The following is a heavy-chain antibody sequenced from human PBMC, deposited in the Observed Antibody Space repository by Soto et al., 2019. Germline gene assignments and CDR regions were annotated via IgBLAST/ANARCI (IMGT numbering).Heavy chain of an antibody. Sequence: GGSLRLSCAASGFTFENYAMYWVRQVPGKGLECVSGITSNSDNIAYADSVTGRFTISRDNAKTSLYLQMNSLRAEDTALYYCAKRSCTGGRCYFDHWGQGTLVTVS. V-gene: IGHV3-9*01. CDR2: ITSNSDNI. CDR3: AKRSCTGGRCYFDH. CDR1: GFTFENYA. J-gene: IGHJ4*02. D-gene: IGHD2-8*02.